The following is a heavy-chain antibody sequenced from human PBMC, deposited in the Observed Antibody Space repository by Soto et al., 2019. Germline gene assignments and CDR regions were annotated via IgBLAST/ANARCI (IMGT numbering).Heavy chain of an antibody. V-gene: IGHV3-49*03. CDR2: IRSKAYGGTT. Sequence: GGSLRLSCTASGFTFGDYAMSWFRQAPGKGLEWVGLIRSKAYGGTTEYAASVKGRFTISRDDSKSIAYLQMNSLKTEDTAVYYCTREEIEGDLPIPFDYWGQGTLVTVSS. CDR3: TREEIEGDLPIPFDY. J-gene: IGHJ4*02. D-gene: IGHD2-21*02. CDR1: GFTFGDYA.